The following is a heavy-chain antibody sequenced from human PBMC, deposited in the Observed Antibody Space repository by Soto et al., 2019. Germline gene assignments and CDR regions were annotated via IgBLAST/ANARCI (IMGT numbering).Heavy chain of an antibody. V-gene: IGHV3-23*01. Sequence: VGSLRLSCAASGFIFSSYAMTWVRQAPGKGLEWVSGISGSGMNTYYADSVKGRFTISSDNSKKTLFLQMNSLRAEDTAVYYCAKASSGNYQYYFDYWGQGALVSVSS. CDR1: GFIFSSYA. J-gene: IGHJ4*02. D-gene: IGHD3-22*01. CDR3: AKASSGNYQYYFDY. CDR2: ISGSGMNT.